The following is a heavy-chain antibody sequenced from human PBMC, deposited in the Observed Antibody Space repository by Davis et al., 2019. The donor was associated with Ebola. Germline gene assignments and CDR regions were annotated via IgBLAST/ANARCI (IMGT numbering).Heavy chain of an antibody. J-gene: IGHJ4*02. CDR3: ARLVTACSGGICYSDFDD. D-gene: IGHD2-15*01. CDR1: GGSISSGGYS. CDR2: IYHSGST. Sequence: MPSETLSLTCAVSGGSISSGGYSWSWIRQPPGTGLEWIGYIYHSGSTYYNPSLKSRVTISVDRSKNQFSLTLDSVTAADTGVYYCARLVTACSGGICYSDFDDWGQGTLVTVSS. V-gene: IGHV4-30-2*01.